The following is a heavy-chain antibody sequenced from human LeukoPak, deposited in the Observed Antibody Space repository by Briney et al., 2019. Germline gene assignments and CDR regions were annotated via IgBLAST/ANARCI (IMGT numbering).Heavy chain of an antibody. V-gene: IGHV3-48*04. J-gene: IGHJ3*02. D-gene: IGHD3-10*01. Sequence: GGSLRLSCAASGFTFSSYSMNWVRQAPGKGLEWVSYISSSSSSTIYYADSVKGRFTISRDNAKNSLYLQMNSLRAEDTAVYYCARDIGLTMATAGAFDIWGQGTMVTVSS. CDR1: GFTFSSYS. CDR3: ARDIGLTMATAGAFDI. CDR2: ISSSSSSTI.